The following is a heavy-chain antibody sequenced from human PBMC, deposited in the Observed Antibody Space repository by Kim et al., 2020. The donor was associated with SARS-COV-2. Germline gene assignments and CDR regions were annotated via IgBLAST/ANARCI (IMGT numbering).Heavy chain of an antibody. CDR2: ISSDGNSK. D-gene: IGHD3-16*01. CDR3: AKGGIVERWYYLYD. Sequence: GGSLRLSCAASGFSLTTYGMHWVRQAPGKGLEWVAVISSDGNSKYYADSVKGRFTISRDIPKNTLSLQMNSLRVEDTAVYYCAKGGIVERWYYLYDWRQGTLVTVSS. J-gene: IGHJ4*02. CDR1: GFSLTTYG. V-gene: IGHV3-30*18.